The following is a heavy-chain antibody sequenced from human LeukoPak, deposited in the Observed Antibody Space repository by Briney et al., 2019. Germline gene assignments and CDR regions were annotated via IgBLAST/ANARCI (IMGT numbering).Heavy chain of an antibody. D-gene: IGHD7-27*01. CDR2: MKPNSGNT. J-gene: IGHJ6*03. V-gene: IGHV1-8*03. CDR3: ARGGNWGWHYYYYMDV. CDR1: GYTFTSYD. Sequence: ASVKVSCKASGYTFTSYDINWVRQAPGQGLEWMGWMKPNSGNTGYAQTFQGRVTITRNTSISTAYMELSSLRSEDTAVYYCARGGNWGWHYYYYMDVEGKGTTVTVSS.